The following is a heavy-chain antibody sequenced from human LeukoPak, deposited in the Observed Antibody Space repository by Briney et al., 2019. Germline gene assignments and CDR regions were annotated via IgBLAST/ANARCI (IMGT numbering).Heavy chain of an antibody. J-gene: IGHJ4*02. V-gene: IGHV4-38-2*02. CDR2: IYHSGTT. CDR1: GYSISSGYY. Sequence: SETLSLTCTVSGYSISSGYYWGWIRQPPGKGLEWIGSIYHSGTTYYNSSFKSRVTISVDTSKNQFSLKLSSVTAADTAVYYCAGGPRFLWIGERWGQGTQVTVSS. CDR3: AGGPRFLWIGER. D-gene: IGHD3-10*01.